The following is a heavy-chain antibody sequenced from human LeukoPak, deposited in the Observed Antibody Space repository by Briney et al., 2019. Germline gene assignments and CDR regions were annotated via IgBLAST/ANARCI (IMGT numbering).Heavy chain of an antibody. CDR3: AKDGSFTIRFPSFQH. CDR1: GFTFDDYA. J-gene: IGHJ1*01. V-gene: IGHV3-9*01. D-gene: IGHD3-10*01. CDR2: ISWNSGSI. Sequence: GGSLRLSCAASGFTFDDYAMHWVRQAPGKGLEWVSGISWNSGSIGYADPVKGRFTISRDNAKNSLYLQMNSLRAEDTALYYCAKDGSFTIRFPSFQHWGQGTLVTVSS.